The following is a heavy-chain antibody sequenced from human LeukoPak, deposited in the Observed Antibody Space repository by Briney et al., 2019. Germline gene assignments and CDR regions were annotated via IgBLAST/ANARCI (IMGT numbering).Heavy chain of an antibody. CDR3: ARGVEPLAANTLAY. Sequence: GGSLRLSRVPSGFSFDYYVMSWVRQAPGKGLEWVSVLYSDGNTKYADSVQGRFTISRDNSKNTLYLEMNSLSPDDTAVYYCARGVEPLAANTLAYWGQGTLVTVSS. CDR1: GFSFDYYV. D-gene: IGHD1-14*01. J-gene: IGHJ4*02. CDR2: LYSDGNT. V-gene: IGHV3-53*01.